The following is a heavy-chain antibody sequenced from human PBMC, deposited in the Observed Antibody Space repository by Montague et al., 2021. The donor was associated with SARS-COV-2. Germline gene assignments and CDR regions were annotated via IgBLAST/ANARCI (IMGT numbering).Heavy chain of an antibody. Sequence: SLRLSCAVSGFTFSGYEMNWVRQAPGKGLEWVSYISSSGSTIYYADSVKGRFTISRDNAKNSLYLQMNSLRAEDTAVYYCAREKARITIFGAPRGYMDVWGKGTTVTVSS. CDR1: GFTFSGYE. J-gene: IGHJ6*03. CDR2: ISSSGSTI. CDR3: AREKARITIFGAPRGYMDV. V-gene: IGHV3-48*03. D-gene: IGHD3-3*01.